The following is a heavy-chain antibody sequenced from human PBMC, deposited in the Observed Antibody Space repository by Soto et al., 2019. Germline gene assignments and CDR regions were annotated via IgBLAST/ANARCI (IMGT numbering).Heavy chain of an antibody. CDR3: AHSRNLITQDAQVGDFDY. CDR1: GFSLTTGGVG. V-gene: IGHV2-5*02. D-gene: IGHD3-10*01. CDR2: ISWDDDE. Sequence: QITLKESGPTLVKPTQTLTLTCNFSGFSLTTGGVGVCWVSQPPGGALEWLSLISWDDDERYSPSLNTRLNGTKDHYRNQVDLIMTNMDPVDTATYFCAHSRNLITQDAQVGDFDYWGQGILVTVSS. J-gene: IGHJ4*02.